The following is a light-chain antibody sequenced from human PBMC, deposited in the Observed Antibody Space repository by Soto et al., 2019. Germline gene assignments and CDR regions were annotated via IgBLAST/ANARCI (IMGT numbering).Light chain of an antibody. CDR2: EGS. CDR3: CLYATSRTLV. Sequence: QSALTQTASVSASPGQSITISCSGTSSDVGSYNLVSWYQHCPGKAPKLIIYEGSRRPSGVSDRFSGSKSGNTASLTISGLQAEDEADYCCCLYATSRTLVFGGGTKLTVL. CDR1: SSDVGSYNL. J-gene: IGLJ3*02. V-gene: IGLV2-23*01.